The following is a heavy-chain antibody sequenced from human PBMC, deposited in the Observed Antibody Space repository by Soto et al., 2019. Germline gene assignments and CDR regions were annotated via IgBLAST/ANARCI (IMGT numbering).Heavy chain of an antibody. CDR2: ISSSSSYT. Sequence: KPGGSLRLSCAASGFTFSSYGMSWIRHAPGKGLAWVSYISSSSSYTNYADSVKGRFTISRDNAKNSLYLQMNSLRAEDTAVYYCARGEMATRTVDYWGQGTLVTVSS. D-gene: IGHD5-12*01. CDR3: ARGEMATRTVDY. CDR1: GFTFSSYG. J-gene: IGHJ4*02. V-gene: IGHV3-11*06.